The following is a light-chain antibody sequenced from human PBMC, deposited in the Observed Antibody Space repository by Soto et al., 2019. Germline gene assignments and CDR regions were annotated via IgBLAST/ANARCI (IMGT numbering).Light chain of an antibody. Sequence: QSVLTQPPSASGTPGQTVTISCSESRSDIGSNYVYWYQHLPGMAPKLLIYRNHQRPSGVPDRISGSKSGTSASLAIIGLRSDDEGDYYCASWDDNLSVPIFGGGTKLTVL. CDR2: RNH. V-gene: IGLV1-47*01. CDR1: RSDIGSNY. CDR3: ASWDDNLSVPI. J-gene: IGLJ2*01.